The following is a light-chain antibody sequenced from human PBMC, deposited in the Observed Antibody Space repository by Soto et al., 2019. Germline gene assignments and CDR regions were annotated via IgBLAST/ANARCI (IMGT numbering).Light chain of an antibody. Sequence: QSALTQPASVSGSPGQSITISCTGSSSDVGSYNFVSWYQQHPGKTPTLMIYEVSKRSSGVSNRFSGSKSGNTASLTISGLQAEDEADYYCSYGGSNLYVMFGGGTKVTVL. CDR3: CSYGGSNLYVM. CDR1: SSDVGSYNF. V-gene: IGLV2-23*02. CDR2: EVS. J-gene: IGLJ3*02.